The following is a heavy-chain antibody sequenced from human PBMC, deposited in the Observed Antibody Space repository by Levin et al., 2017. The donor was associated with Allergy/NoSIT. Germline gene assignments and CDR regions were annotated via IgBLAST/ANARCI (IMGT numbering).Heavy chain of an antibody. CDR1: GYSISSGYY. D-gene: IGHD3-3*01. CDR2: IYHSGST. V-gene: IGHV4-38-2*01. J-gene: IGHJ2*01. CDR3: ARVWSGYTNTDWYFDL. Sequence: SETLSLTCGVSGYSISSGYYWAWIRRPPGKGLEWIGSIYHSGSTYYNPSLKSRITISVDTSKNQFSLKLTSVTATDAAIYYCARVWSGYTNTDWYFDLWGRGTLVTVSS.